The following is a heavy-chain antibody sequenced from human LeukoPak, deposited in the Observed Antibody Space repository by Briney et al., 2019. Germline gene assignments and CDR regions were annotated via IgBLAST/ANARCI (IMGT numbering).Heavy chain of an antibody. CDR1: GFTFSSNY. Sequence: GGSLRLSCAASGFTFSSNYMSWVRQAPGKGLEWVSVIYSGGSTYYADSVKGRFTISRDNSKNTLYLQMNSLRAEDTAVYYCARIDGGGAFDIWGQGTMVTVSS. CDR2: IYSGGST. J-gene: IGHJ3*02. D-gene: IGHD5-24*01. CDR3: ARIDGGGAFDI. V-gene: IGHV3-66*01.